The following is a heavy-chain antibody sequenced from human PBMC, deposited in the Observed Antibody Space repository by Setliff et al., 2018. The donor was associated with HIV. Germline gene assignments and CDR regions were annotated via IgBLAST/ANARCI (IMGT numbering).Heavy chain of an antibody. J-gene: IGHJ3*02. CDR3: ARSSDYRSPDAFDI. V-gene: IGHV1-69*05. CDR2: IIPIFGTA. Sequence: SVKVSCKASGGTFSSYAISWVRQAPGQGLEWMGGIIPIFGTANYAQKFQGRVTITTDESTSTACMELSSLGSEDTAVYYCARSSDYRSPDAFDIWGQGTMVTVSS. CDR1: GGTFSSYA. D-gene: IGHD4-17*01.